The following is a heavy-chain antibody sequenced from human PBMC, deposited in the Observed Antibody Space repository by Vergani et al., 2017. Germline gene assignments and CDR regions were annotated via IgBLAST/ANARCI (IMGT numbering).Heavy chain of an antibody. CDR3: ARDLRLLYNRFDP. Sequence: QVQLVESGGGVVQPGRSLRLSCAASGFTFNQYGMHWVRQAPGKGLEWVAVTWYDGNNKQYADSVKGRFTISRDNSKNTMYLQMNSLRDEDTGGYYWARDLRLLYNRFDPWGQGTLVTVSS. J-gene: IGHJ5*02. V-gene: IGHV3-33*01. D-gene: IGHD1-14*01. CDR2: TWYDGNNK. CDR1: GFTFNQYG.